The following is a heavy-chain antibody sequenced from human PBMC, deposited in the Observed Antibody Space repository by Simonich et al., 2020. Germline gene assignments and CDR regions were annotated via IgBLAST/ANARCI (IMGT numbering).Heavy chain of an antibody. CDR2: LYPGDSEH. V-gene: IGHV5-51*01. D-gene: IGHD1-1*01. CDR1: GYRFTSYW. J-gene: IGHJ3*02. CDR3: ARQLNDFDI. Sequence: EVQLVQSGAEVKKPGESLKISCMGSGYRFTSYWIGWVRQMPGKGLEWMWSLYPGDSEHRYSPPLQGQVTISADKSISTAYMQWSSLKASDTAMYYCARQLNDFDIWGQGTMVTVSS.